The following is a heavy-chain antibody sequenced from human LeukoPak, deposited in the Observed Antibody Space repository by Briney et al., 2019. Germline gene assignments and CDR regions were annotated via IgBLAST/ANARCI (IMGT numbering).Heavy chain of an antibody. CDR2: IYYRSKWYN. CDR3: AGWYRPQDHNNGRDV. D-gene: IGHD6-19*01. CDR1: GDSVSSNNGA. V-gene: IGHV6-1*01. J-gene: IGHJ6*02. Sequence: SQTLSLTCAISGDSVSSNNGAWNWIRRSPSRGLEWLGRIYYRSKWYNDYALSVRGRITINPDTSKNQFSLQLNSVTPEDTAVYYCAGWYRPQDHNNGRDVWGQGTTVTVSS.